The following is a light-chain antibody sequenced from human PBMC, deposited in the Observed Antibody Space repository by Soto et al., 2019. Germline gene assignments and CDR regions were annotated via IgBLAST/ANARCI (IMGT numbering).Light chain of an antibody. CDR3: SAYTSSSTDV. CDR1: SSDVGFSNY. Sequence: QSALTQPASVSGSPGQSITISCTGTSSDVGFSNYVFWYQQHPGKAPILIISDVSNRPPGVSNRFSGSKSGNTASLTISGLQADDEPDYYCSAYTSSSTDVFGTGTKLTVL. V-gene: IGLV2-14*01. CDR2: DVS. J-gene: IGLJ1*01.